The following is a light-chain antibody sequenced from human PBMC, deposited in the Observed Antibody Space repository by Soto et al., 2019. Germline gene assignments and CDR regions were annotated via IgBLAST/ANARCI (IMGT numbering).Light chain of an antibody. Sequence: QAVVTQPPSVSGAPGQRVTISCTGSSSNIGAGYDVHWYQQLPGTAPKLLIYGNSNRPAGVPDRFSGSKSGTSASLAITGLQAEDEADYYCQAYDSSLSDVVFGGGTKLTVI. CDR3: QAYDSSLSDVV. CDR1: SSNIGAGYD. V-gene: IGLV1-40*01. J-gene: IGLJ2*01. CDR2: GNS.